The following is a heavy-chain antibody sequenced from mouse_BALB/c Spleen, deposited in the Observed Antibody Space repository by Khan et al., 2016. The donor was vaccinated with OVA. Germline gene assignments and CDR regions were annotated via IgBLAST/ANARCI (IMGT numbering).Heavy chain of an antibody. D-gene: IGHD1-1*02. Sequence: LVEAGAELKKPGETVKMYCKASGYTFTQGGMNWVKQAPGKGLKWVGWINTYTGEPTYTDDFKGRFALSLDTSASPAYLQINNLKNEDMATYFCARRGGGPYVDYWGPGSTLTV. J-gene: IGHJ2*01. CDR1: GYTFTQGG. CDR2: INTYTGEP. CDR3: ARRGGGPYVDY. V-gene: IGHV9-1*02.